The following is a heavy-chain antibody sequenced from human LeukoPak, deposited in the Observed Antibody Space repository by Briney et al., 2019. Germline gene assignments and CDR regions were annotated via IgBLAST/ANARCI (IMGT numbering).Heavy chain of an antibody. CDR1: GFTFSSYA. J-gene: IGHJ3*02. Sequence: GGSLRLSCAASGFTFSSYAMSWVRQAPGKGLEWISAIGGGGGSTYYADSVKGRSTISRDNSKNTLYLQMNSLRAEDTAVYYCAKSRSWYDAFDIWGQGTMVTVSS. CDR3: AKSRSWYDAFDI. CDR2: IGGGGGST. V-gene: IGHV3-23*01. D-gene: IGHD6-13*01.